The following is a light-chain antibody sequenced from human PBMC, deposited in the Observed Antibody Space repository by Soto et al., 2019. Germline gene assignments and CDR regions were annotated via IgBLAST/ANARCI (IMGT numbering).Light chain of an antibody. CDR3: QQYAYSPGT. J-gene: IGKJ1*01. CDR2: GAS. V-gene: IGKV3-20*01. Sequence: EIVLTQSPGTLSLSPGERATVSCRASQSVSSDYLAWYQQKPGQPPRLLFYGASTRATGIPVRFSDSGSETDFTLTISRLEPEDFAVYYCQQYAYSPGTFGQGTKVEIK. CDR1: QSVSSDY.